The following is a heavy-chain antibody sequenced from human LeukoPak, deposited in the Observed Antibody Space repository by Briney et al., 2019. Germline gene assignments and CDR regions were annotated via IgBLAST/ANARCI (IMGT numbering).Heavy chain of an antibody. D-gene: IGHD5-12*01. Sequence: GGSLRLSCAASGFSFSTSWMHWVRQAPGKGLVWVSRIKSDGISTTYADSVKGRFTISRDNSKNTLYLQMNSLRAEDTAVYYCAKPIVATVGAFDIWGQGTMVTVSS. CDR2: IKSDGIST. J-gene: IGHJ3*02. V-gene: IGHV3-74*01. CDR3: AKPIVATVGAFDI. CDR1: GFSFSTSW.